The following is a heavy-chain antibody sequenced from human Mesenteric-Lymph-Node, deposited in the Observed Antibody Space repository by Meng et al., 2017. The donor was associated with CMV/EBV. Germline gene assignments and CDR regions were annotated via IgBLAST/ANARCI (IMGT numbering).Heavy chain of an antibody. CDR3: ARFPRGGYGDYPSHWVVDY. D-gene: IGHD4-17*01. Sequence: GESLKISCAASGFTLSSYDMHWVRQATGKGLEWVSAIGTAGDTYYPGSVKGRFTISRENAKNSLYLQMNSLRAGDTAVYYCARFPRGGYGDYPSHWVVDYWGQGTLVTVSS. CDR2: IGTAGDT. V-gene: IGHV3-13*01. J-gene: IGHJ4*02. CDR1: GFTLSSYD.